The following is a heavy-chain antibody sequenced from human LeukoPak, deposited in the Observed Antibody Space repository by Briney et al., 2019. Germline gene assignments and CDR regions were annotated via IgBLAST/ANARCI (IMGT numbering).Heavy chain of an antibody. Sequence: GGSLRLSCAASGFTFSSYSMNWVRQAPGKGLEWVSSISSSSSYIYYADSVKGRFTISRDNSKNTLYLQMNSLRAEDTAVYYCAKDLQNTLDIWGQGTMVTVSS. D-gene: IGHD2/OR15-2a*01. V-gene: IGHV3-21*01. J-gene: IGHJ3*02. CDR2: ISSSSSYI. CDR1: GFTFSSYS. CDR3: AKDLQNTLDI.